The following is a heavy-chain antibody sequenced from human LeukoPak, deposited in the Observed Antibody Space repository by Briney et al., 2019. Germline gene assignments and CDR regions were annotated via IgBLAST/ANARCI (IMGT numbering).Heavy chain of an antibody. J-gene: IGHJ3*02. V-gene: IGHV3-23*01. CDR2: ISGSGGST. CDR3: AKYYYDSSGYYYI. Sequence: PGGSLRLSCAASGFTFSSYAMSWVRQAPGKGLEWVSAISGSGGSTYYADSVKGRFTIYRDNSKNTLYLQMNSLRAEDTAVYYCAKYYYDSSGYYYIWGQGTMVTVSS. CDR1: GFTFSSYA. D-gene: IGHD3-22*01.